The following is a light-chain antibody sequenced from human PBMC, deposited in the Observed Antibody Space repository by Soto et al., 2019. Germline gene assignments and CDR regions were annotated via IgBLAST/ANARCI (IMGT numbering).Light chain of an antibody. J-gene: IGKJ5*01. Sequence: EIVMTQSPATLSVSPGERATLSCRASQSVSSHIAWYQQTPGQAPRLLIYGASIRATGIPARFSGSGSGTQFTLTISSLQSEDFAVYYCQQYDNWPPITFGQGTLLEI. CDR2: GAS. CDR3: QQYDNWPPIT. V-gene: IGKV3-15*01. CDR1: QSVSSH.